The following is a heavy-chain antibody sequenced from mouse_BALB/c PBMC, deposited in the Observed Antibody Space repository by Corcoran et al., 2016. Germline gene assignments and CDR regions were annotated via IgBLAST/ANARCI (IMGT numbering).Heavy chain of an antibody. CDR1: GYTFSSYW. D-gene: IGHD2-1*01. Sequence: QVQLQQSGAELMKPGASVKISCKATGYTFSSYWIERVKQRPGHGLEWIGEILPGSGSTNYNETFKGKATFTADTSSNTAYMQLSSLTSEDSAVYYCAREDYGNYGRPWYFDVWGAGTTVTVSS. CDR3: AREDYGNYGRPWYFDV. J-gene: IGHJ1*01. CDR2: ILPGSGST. V-gene: IGHV1-9*01.